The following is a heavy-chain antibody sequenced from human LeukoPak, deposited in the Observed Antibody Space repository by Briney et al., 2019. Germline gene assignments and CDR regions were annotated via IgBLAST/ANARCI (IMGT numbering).Heavy chain of an antibody. CDR1: GFTFGDYA. Sequence: GGSMRLSCTASGFTFGDYAMSWVRQAPGKGLGGVGFIRRKAYGGTTEYAASVKGRFTISRDDSKSIAYLQMNSLKTEDTAVYYCTRGAYCGGDCSYGMDVWGQGTTVTVSS. CDR3: TRGAYCGGDCSYGMDV. V-gene: IGHV3-49*04. D-gene: IGHD2-21*02. J-gene: IGHJ6*02. CDR2: IRRKAYGGTT.